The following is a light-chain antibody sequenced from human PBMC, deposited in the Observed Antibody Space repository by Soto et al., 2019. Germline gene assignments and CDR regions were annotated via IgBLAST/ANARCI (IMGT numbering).Light chain of an antibody. CDR2: DAS. CDR1: QNIRNW. Sequence: IGGRPSQNIRNWLAWYQKKPGKAPNPLIYDASSLKSGVPARFSGIGSGTEFTLTMRTLQPDYSAISFCQEYSTSPPIIFRQGTRLEIK. CDR3: QEYSTSPPII. J-gene: IGKJ5*01. V-gene: IGKV1-5*01.